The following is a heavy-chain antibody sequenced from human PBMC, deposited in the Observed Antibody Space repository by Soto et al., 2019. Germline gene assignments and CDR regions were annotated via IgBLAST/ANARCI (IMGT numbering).Heavy chain of an antibody. CDR2: IWYDGSNK. V-gene: IGHV3-33*01. CDR1: GFTFSSYG. CDR3: ARDKMTVTPDYGMDV. Sequence: PVGSLRLSCAASGFTFSSYGMHWVRQAPGKGLEWVAVIWYDGSNKYYADSVKGRFTISRDNSKNTLYLQMNSLRAEDTAVYYCARDKMTVTPDYGMDVWGQGTTVTVSS. D-gene: IGHD4-4*01. J-gene: IGHJ6*02.